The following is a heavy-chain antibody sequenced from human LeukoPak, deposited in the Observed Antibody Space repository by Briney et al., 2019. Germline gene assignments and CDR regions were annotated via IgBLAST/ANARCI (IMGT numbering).Heavy chain of an antibody. V-gene: IGHV3-30*04. CDR2: ISYDGSNK. D-gene: IGHD3/OR15-3a*01. Sequence: GGSLRLSCAASGFTFSSYAMHWVRQAPGKGLEWVAVISYDGSNKYYADSVKGRFTISRDNSKNTLYLQMNSLGAEDTAVYYCARELDWGYYFDYWGQGTLVTVSS. J-gene: IGHJ4*02. CDR1: GFTFSSYA. CDR3: ARELDWGYYFDY.